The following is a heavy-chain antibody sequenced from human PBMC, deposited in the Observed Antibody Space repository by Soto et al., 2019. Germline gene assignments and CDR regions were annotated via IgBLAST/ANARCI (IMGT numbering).Heavy chain of an antibody. V-gene: IGHV4-30-2*06. CDR2: ISHVETT. D-gene: IGHD3-3*01. CDR3: ARGGGYDSFDF. CDR1: GVTISYGGYS. Sequence: SETLSLTCSASGVTISYGGYSWSWIRQSPGKGLEWLGYISHVETTYYNPSFQSRLSLSIDRTRNQFSLSLSSMTAADKAVYYCARGGGYDSFDFWGQGIQVTVSS. J-gene: IGHJ4*02.